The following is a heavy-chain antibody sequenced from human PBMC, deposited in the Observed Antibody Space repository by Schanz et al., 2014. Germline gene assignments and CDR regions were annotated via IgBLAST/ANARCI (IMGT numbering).Heavy chain of an antibody. CDR1: GATFNSYA. D-gene: IGHD4-17*01. V-gene: IGHV1-69*04. CDR2: IIPPLRQT. Sequence: QVRLVQSGAEVKKPGSSVKVSCKSSGATFNSYAFGWVRQAPGQGFEWVGSIIPPLRQTRYAQKFEERVIITADKSTTTVYMDLASLTSDDTAVYFCARIIDGDYLYWGQGTLVTVSS. J-gene: IGHJ4*02. CDR3: ARIIDGDYLY.